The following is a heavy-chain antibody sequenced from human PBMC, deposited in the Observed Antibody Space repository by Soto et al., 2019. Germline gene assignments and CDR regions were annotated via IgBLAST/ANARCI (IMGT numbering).Heavy chain of an antibody. CDR3: ARSIRGPRRFNGMDV. V-gene: IGHV2-70*13. CDR2: IERDDDDK. J-gene: IGHJ6*02. Sequence: SGPTLVNPTETLTLTCAFSGFSLTSPGMCVSWVRQSPGKALEWLALIERDDDDKYYSTSLKTRLTISKDTRKNQVVLTMANMEPADTATYYCARSIRGPRRFNGMDVWGQGTTVTVSS. D-gene: IGHD1-20*01. CDR1: GFSLTSPGMC.